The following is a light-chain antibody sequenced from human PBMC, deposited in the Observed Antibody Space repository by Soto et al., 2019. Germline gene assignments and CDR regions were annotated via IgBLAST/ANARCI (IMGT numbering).Light chain of an antibody. CDR3: QQYNSWPT. Sequence: EIVLTQSPATLSVSPGERATPSCRASQTINSNLAWYQQKPGQAPLLLIYGASSRATGVPARFSGSGSGTEFTLTINSLLSEDFAVYYCQQYNSWPTFGQGTKVDIK. CDR2: GAS. CDR1: QTINSN. V-gene: IGKV3-15*01. J-gene: IGKJ1*01.